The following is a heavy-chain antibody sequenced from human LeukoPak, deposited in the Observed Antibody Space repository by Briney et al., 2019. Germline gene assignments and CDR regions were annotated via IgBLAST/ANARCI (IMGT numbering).Heavy chain of an antibody. CDR2: INHSGST. CDR1: GGSFSGYY. D-gene: IGHD6-6*01. CDR3: ARHRMYSSSSWLY. V-gene: IGHV4-34*01. Sequence: SETLSLTCAAYGGSFSGYYWSWIRQPPGKGLEWIGEINHSGSTNYNPSLKSRVTISVDTSKNQFSLKLSSVTAADTAVYYCARHRMYSSSSWLYWGQGTLVTVSS. J-gene: IGHJ4*02.